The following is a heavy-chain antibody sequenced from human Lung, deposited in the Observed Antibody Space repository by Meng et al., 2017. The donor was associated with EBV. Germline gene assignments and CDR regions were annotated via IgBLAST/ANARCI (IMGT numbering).Heavy chain of an antibody. V-gene: IGHV7-4-1*02. CDR2: INTSTAHP. Sequence: VRLVLTVGKSQKPGASVRISCMASVYSLSYYCVKWLRHAPGRGVGWMGLINTSTAHPTSAQDFTGRFVLYLDISVYTAYLQINSLKAAATYIYYSVRDVPDGDNSLFDSWGQGTLVTVSS. CDR1: VYSLSYYC. CDR3: VRDVPDGDNSLFDS. D-gene: IGHD2-21*02. J-gene: IGHJ4*02.